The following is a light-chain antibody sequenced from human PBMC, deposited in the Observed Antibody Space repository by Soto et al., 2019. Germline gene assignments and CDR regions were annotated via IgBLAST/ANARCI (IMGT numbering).Light chain of an antibody. Sequence: DIQMTQSPSTLSGSVGDRVTITCRASQTISSWLAWYQQKPGKAPKLLIYKASTLKSGVPSRFSGSGSGTSFSLTIRSLQPEDFATYYCQQRFNLPRTFGPGTKVDIK. V-gene: IGKV1-5*03. CDR3: QQRFNLPRT. J-gene: IGKJ1*01. CDR2: KAS. CDR1: QTISSW.